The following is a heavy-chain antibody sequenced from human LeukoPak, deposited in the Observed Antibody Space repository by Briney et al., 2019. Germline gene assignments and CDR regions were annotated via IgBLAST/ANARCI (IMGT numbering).Heavy chain of an antibody. CDR2: IFPGDSDT. D-gene: IGHD3-22*01. J-gene: IGHJ4*02. CDR3: ARRLTYDSRAYYCLDY. Sequence: GESLKISCKGSGYSFTSYWIGWVRQKPGKGLEWMGIIFPGDSDTRYSPSFQGQVTISADKSISTAYLQWSSLKASETAMYYCARRLTYDSRAYYCLDYWGQGTLVTVSS. CDR1: GYSFTSYW. V-gene: IGHV5-51*01.